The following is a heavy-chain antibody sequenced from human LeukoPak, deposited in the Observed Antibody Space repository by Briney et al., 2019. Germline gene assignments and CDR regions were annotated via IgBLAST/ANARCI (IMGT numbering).Heavy chain of an antibody. Sequence: ASVKVSCKASGGTFSSYAISWVRQAPGQGLEWMGGIIPIFGTANYAQKFQGRVTITADESTSTAYMELSSLRSEDTAVYYCARAGCSGGSCYATNWYFGLWGRGTLVTVSS. CDR1: GGTFSSYA. J-gene: IGHJ2*01. CDR2: IIPIFGTA. CDR3: ARAGCSGGSCYATNWYFGL. D-gene: IGHD2-15*01. V-gene: IGHV1-69*13.